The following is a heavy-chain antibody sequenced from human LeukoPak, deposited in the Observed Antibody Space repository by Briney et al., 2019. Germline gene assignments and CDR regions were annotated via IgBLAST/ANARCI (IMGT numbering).Heavy chain of an antibody. CDR3: ARQIRGYDSPYFDY. Sequence: PSETLSLTCTVSGGSISSYYWSWIRQPPGKGLEWIGYIYYSGSTNYNPSLKSRVTISVDTSKNQFSLKLSSVTAADTAVYYCARQIRGYDSPYFDYWGQGTLVTVSS. D-gene: IGHD5-12*01. J-gene: IGHJ4*02. V-gene: IGHV4-59*08. CDR2: IYYSGST. CDR1: GGSISSYY.